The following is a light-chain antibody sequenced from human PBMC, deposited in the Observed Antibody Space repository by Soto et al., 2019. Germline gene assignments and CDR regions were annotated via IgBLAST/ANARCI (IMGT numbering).Light chain of an antibody. CDR2: GAS. J-gene: IGKJ1*01. CDR3: QQYDSSPKT. V-gene: IGKV3-20*01. Sequence: VFTQSASTVSLSPGERAALAGRASPSVSSSYLACYQQQPGQAPRLLIYGASSRATGIPDRFSGSGSGTDFTLTISRLEPEDFAVYYCQQYDSSPKTFGQGTKVDIK. CDR1: PSVSSSY.